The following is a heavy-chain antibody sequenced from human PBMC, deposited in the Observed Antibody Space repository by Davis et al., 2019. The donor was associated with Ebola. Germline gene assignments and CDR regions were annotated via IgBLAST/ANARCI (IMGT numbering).Heavy chain of an antibody. J-gene: IGHJ4*02. Sequence: SETLSLTCTVSGGSISSYYWGWIRQPPGKGLEWIGSIYYSGSTYYNPSLKSRVTISVDTSKNQFSLRLSSVTAADTAVYYCAGAGFSSGWNFDFWGQGTLVTVSS. CDR2: IYYSGST. D-gene: IGHD6-19*01. CDR3: AGAGFSSGWNFDF. CDR1: GGSISSYY. V-gene: IGHV4-39*07.